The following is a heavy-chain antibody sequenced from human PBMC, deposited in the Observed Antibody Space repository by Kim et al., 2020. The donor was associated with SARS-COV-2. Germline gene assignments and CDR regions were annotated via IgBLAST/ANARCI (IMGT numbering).Heavy chain of an antibody. CDR1: GFTFSTYA. V-gene: IGHV3-23*01. CDR3: AKVVSDSTSPYTYYYYGMDV. J-gene: IGHJ6*02. CDR2: ISSSGGST. Sequence: GGSLRLSCAASGFTFSTYAMSWVRQAPGKGLEWVSAISSSGGSTYYADSVKGRFTISRDNSKNTLYLQMNSLRAEDTAVYYCAKVVSDSTSPYTYYYYGMDVWGQGTTVTVSS. D-gene: IGHD6-6*01.